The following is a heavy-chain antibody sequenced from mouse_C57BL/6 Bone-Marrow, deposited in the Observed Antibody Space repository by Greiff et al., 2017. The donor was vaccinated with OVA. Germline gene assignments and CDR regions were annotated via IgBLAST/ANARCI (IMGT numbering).Heavy chain of an antibody. CDR3: ERWGCYWYVDV. J-gene: IGHJ1*03. CDR1: GYTFTSYT. CDR2: INPSSGYT. Sequence: VQLQQSGAELARPGASVKMSCKASGYTFTSYTMHWVKQRPGQGLEWIGYINPSSGYTKYNQKFKDKATLTADKSSSTAYMQLSSLTSEDSAVYDCERWGCYWYVDVWGTGTTVTVSA. V-gene: IGHV1-4*01.